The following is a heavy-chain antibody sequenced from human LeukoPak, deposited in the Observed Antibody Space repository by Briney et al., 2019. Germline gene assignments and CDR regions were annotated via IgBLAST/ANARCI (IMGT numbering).Heavy chain of an antibody. Sequence: GGSLRLSCAASGFNFGDHAMHWVRQAPGKGLEWVSGISWNSGSIKYADSVKGRFTISRDRAKNSLYLQMNSLRAEDTAVYYCARESTEERPGYWGQGTLVTVSS. CDR1: GFNFGDHA. J-gene: IGHJ4*02. D-gene: IGHD1-1*01. CDR2: ISWNSGSI. V-gene: IGHV3-9*01. CDR3: ARESTEERPGY.